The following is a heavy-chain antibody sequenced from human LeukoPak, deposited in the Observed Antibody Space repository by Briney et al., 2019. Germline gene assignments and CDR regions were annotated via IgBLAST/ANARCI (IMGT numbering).Heavy chain of an antibody. Sequence: GGSLRLSCAASGFTFSSYSMNWVRQAPGKGLEWVSSISSSSSYIYYADSVKGRFTISRDNAKNSLYLQMNSLRAEDTAVYYCARNPPNRYCSSTSCCPFDYWGQGTLVTVSS. V-gene: IGHV3-21*01. CDR3: ARNPPNRYCSSTSCCPFDY. CDR2: ISSSSSYI. CDR1: GFTFSSYS. J-gene: IGHJ4*02. D-gene: IGHD2-2*01.